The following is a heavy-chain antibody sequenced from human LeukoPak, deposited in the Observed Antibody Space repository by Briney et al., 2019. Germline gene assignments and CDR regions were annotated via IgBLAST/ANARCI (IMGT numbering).Heavy chain of an antibody. D-gene: IGHD3-22*01. V-gene: IGHV3-23*01. CDR1: GFTFGDCA. J-gene: IGHJ4*02. Sequence: QSGGSLRLSCATSGFTFGDCAMNWVRQAPGKGLEWVSAISGSGSHTYYADSVKGRFTISRDNAKNSLYLQMNSLRAEDTAVYYCARDRWVLGYYDSSGYPDYWGQGTLVTVSS. CDR2: ISGSGSHT. CDR3: ARDRWVLGYYDSSGYPDY.